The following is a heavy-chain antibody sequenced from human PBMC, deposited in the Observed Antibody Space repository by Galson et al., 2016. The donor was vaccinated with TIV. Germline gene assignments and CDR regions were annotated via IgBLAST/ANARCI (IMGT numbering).Heavy chain of an antibody. V-gene: IGHV4-39*01. Sequence: SETLSLTCTVSGGSINSDLYYWAWIRQPPGKGLEWIATIYYTGSTYYNPSLKSRASISMDTPKNQFSLKLSSVTAADTAVYYCARRTHYDSSGYSDAFDIWGQGTMVPVSS. J-gene: IGHJ3*02. CDR3: ARRTHYDSSGYSDAFDI. CDR1: GGSINSDLYY. D-gene: IGHD3-22*01. CDR2: IYYTGST.